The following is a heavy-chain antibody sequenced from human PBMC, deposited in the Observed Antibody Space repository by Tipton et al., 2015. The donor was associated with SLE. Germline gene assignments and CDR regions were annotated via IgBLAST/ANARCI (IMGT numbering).Heavy chain of an antibody. D-gene: IGHD2-2*01. CDR1: GFTFSSYA. CDR2: ISGSGGST. V-gene: IGHV3-23*01. CDR3: AKDIVVVPAALGWFDP. J-gene: IGHJ5*02. Sequence: SLRLSCAASGFTFSSYAMSWVRQAPGKGLEWVSAISGSGGSTYYADSVKGRFTISRDNSKNTLYLQMNSLRAEDTAVYYCAKDIVVVPAALGWFDPWGQGTLVTVSS.